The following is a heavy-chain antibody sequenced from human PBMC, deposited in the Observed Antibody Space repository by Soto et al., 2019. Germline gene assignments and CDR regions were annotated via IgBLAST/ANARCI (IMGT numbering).Heavy chain of an antibody. CDR1: GGSISSRGYY. CDR3: ATGNWFDP. V-gene: IGHV4-39*01. J-gene: IGHJ5*02. Sequence: QLQLQESGPGLVKPSETLSLTCTVSGGSISSRGYYWGWIRQPPGKGLEWIGTIYYSGSTHYIPSLKSRVTISVDTSKNKFSRKLSSVAAADTAVYYCATGNWFDPWGQGTLVTVSS. CDR2: IYYSGST.